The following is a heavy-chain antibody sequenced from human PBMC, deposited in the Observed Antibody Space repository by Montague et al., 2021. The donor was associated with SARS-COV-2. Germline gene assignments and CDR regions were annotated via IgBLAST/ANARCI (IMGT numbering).Heavy chain of an antibody. Sequence: SLRLSCAASGFTFSSCWMSWVRQAPGKGLEWVANIKQDGSEKYYVDSVKGRFTISRDNAKNSLYLQMNSLRAEDTAVYYCARGAFNADCSGGSCYSIYYYGMDVWGQGTTVTVSS. CDR3: ARGAFNADCSGGSCYSIYYYGMDV. CDR1: GFTFSSCW. CDR2: IKQDGSEK. D-gene: IGHD2-15*01. J-gene: IGHJ6*02. V-gene: IGHV3-7*01.